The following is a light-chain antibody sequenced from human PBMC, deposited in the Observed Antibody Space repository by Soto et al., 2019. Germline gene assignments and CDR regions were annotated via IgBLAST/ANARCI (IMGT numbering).Light chain of an antibody. J-gene: IGKJ1*01. CDR1: QFVSSN. Sequence: EIVMTQSPVTLSVSPGERATLSCRASQFVSSNLAWYQQKPGQAPRLLIYGASTRATGIPDRFSGSGSGTDFTLTISRLEPEDFAVYYCQQYAGSPWTFGRGTKVDI. CDR2: GAS. V-gene: IGKV3-20*01. CDR3: QQYAGSPWT.